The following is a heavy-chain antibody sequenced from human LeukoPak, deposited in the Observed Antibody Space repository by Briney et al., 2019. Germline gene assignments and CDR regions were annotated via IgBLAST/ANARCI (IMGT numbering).Heavy chain of an antibody. CDR3: ARDAYGLHDY. CDR2: ISYDGSNK. D-gene: IGHD3-16*01. CDR1: GFTFSSYA. J-gene: IGHJ4*02. V-gene: IGHV3-30-3*01. Sequence: GRSLRLSCAASGFTFSSYAMHWVRQAPGKGLEWVAVISYDGSNKYYADSVKGRFTISRDNSKNTLYLQMNSLRAEDTAVYYCARDAYGLHDYWGQGTLVTVSS.